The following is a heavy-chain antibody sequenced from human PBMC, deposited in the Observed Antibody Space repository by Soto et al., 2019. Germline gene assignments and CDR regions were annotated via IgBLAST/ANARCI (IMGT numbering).Heavy chain of an antibody. CDR1: GGSIISGY. CDR3: AGIRGYAGRPIEY. CDR2: ISYSGNT. Sequence: PSETLSLTCTVSGGSIISGYWSWIRQPPGKGLEWIGYISYSGNTNYNPSLKSRVTMSVDTPKNQFSLRLSSVTTADTAVYYCAGIRGYAGRPIEYWGQGNLVTVSS. J-gene: IGHJ4*02. D-gene: IGHD5-12*01. V-gene: IGHV4-59*01.